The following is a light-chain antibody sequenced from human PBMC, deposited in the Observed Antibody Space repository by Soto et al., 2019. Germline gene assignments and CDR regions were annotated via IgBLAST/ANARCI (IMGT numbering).Light chain of an antibody. CDR3: QQYGPSPMYT. CDR1: QTVSSSY. CDR2: GAS. J-gene: IGKJ2*01. Sequence: EIVLTQSPGTLSLSPGERATLSCRASQTVSSSYLAWYQQKPGQAPRLLIYGASTRATGIPGRFSGSASGKDFTLTIGRLEPEDFAVYYCQQYGPSPMYTFGQGTNLEIK. V-gene: IGKV3-20*01.